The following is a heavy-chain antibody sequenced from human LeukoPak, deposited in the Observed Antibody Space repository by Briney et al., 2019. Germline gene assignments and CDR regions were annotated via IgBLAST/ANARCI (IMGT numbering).Heavy chain of an antibody. Sequence: GGSLRLSCAASGFTFSSYWMHWVRQAPGKGLVWVPRINSDGSSTSYADSVKGRFTISRDNAKNTLYLQMNSLRAEDTAAYYCARAVIVGATRSYFDYWGQGTLVTVSS. D-gene: IGHD1-26*01. J-gene: IGHJ4*02. V-gene: IGHV3-74*01. CDR2: INSDGSST. CDR1: GFTFSSYW. CDR3: ARAVIVGATRSYFDY.